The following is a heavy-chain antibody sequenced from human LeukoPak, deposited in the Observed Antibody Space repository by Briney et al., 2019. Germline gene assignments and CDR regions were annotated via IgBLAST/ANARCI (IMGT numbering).Heavy chain of an antibody. CDR3: ARDRGNTYYYYYMDV. D-gene: IGHD1/OR15-1a*01. V-gene: IGHV1-2*02. CDR1: GYTFTGYY. CDR2: INPNSGGT. Sequence: ASVKVSCKASGYTFTGYYMHWARQAPGQGLEWMGWINPNSGGTNYAQKFQGRVTMTRDTSITTAYMELSRLRSDDTAVYYCARDRGNTYYYYYMDVWGKGTTVTISS. J-gene: IGHJ6*03.